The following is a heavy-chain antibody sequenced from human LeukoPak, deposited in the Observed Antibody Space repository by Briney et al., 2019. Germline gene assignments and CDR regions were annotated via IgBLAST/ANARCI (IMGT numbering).Heavy chain of an antibody. J-gene: IGHJ4*02. D-gene: IGHD5-24*01. V-gene: IGHV3-30-3*01. Sequence: GGSLRLSCAASGFTFSGYAMHWVRQAPGKGLEWVAVISYDGSNKYYADSVKGRFTISRDNSKNTLYLQMNSLRAEDTAVYYCARDRRDGYTLPDYWGQGTLVTVSS. CDR3: ARDRRDGYTLPDY. CDR1: GFTFSGYA. CDR2: ISYDGSNK.